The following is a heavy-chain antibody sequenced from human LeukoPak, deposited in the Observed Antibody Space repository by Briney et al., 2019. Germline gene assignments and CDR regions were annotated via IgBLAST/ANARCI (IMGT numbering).Heavy chain of an antibody. D-gene: IGHD3-10*01. CDR2: IYYSGST. Sequence: PSETLSLTCIVSGGSISGSNYYWGWIRQPPGKGLEWIGDIYYSGSTYYNPSLKSRVTISVETSKNQFSLKLKSVTAADTAVYYCARGGYYGSGNDFRFDPWGQGTLVTVSS. CDR3: ARGGYYGSGNDFRFDP. CDR1: GGSISGSNYY. J-gene: IGHJ5*02. V-gene: IGHV4-39*07.